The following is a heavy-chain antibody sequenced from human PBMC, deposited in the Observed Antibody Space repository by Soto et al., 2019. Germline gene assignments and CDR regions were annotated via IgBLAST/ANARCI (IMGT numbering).Heavy chain of an antibody. Sequence: PGESLKISCKGSGYSFTSYWIGWVRQMPGKGLEWMGIIYPGDSDTRYSPSFQGQVTISADKSISTAYLQWSSLKASDTAMYYYARHTGTTSYYYYYMDVWGKGTTVTVSS. CDR2: IYPGDSDT. V-gene: IGHV5-51*01. D-gene: IGHD1-7*01. J-gene: IGHJ6*03. CDR3: ARHTGTTSYYYYYMDV. CDR1: GYSFTSYW.